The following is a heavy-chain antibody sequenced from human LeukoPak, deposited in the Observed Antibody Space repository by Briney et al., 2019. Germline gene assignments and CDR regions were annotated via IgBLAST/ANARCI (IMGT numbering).Heavy chain of an antibody. D-gene: IGHD2-2*01. CDR3: ARGLQYQLLKALGYYYMDV. Sequence: SVKVSCKSSGGTFSSHAIAWVRQAPGQGPEWMGGIIPISGTANYAQKFQGRVTITTDESTSTAYMELSSLTSDDTAVYYCARGLQYQLLKALGYYYMDVWGEGTTVTVSS. CDR1: GGTFSSHA. V-gene: IGHV1-69*05. J-gene: IGHJ6*03. CDR2: IIPISGTA.